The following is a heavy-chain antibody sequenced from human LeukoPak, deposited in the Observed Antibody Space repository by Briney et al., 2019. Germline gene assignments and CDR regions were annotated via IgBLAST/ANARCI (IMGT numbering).Heavy chain of an antibody. J-gene: IGHJ4*02. V-gene: IGHV1-46*01. CDR2: VNPSGGST. CDR3: ARAPYDEEWSGYFDY. Sequence: ASVKDSCTASGYTFTSYYVHWVRQAPGQGLEWMGIVNPSGGSTTYAQKFQGRVTMTRDTSTSTVNMDLSSLTSEDTAVYYCARAPYDEEWSGYFDYYRQGTLVTVSS. CDR1: GYTFTSYY. D-gene: IGHD3-3*01.